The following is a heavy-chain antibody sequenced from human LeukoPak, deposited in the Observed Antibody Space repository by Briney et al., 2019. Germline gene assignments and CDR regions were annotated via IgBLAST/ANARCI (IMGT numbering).Heavy chain of an antibody. CDR2: IKPDGSEK. Sequence: GGSLRLSCAASGFTVSSNYMSWVRQAPGRGLEWVANIKPDGSEKYYVDSVKGRFTISRDNAKNSLYLHMNSLTAEDTAVYYCARVHADWGQGTLVTVSS. V-gene: IGHV3-7*01. CDR1: GFTVSSNY. J-gene: IGHJ4*02. CDR3: ARVHAD.